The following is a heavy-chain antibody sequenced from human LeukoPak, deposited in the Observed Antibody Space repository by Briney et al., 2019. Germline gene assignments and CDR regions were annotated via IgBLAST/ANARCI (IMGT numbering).Heavy chain of an antibody. J-gene: IGHJ4*02. D-gene: IGHD3-10*01. CDR2: ISGSGGST. CDR1: GFTFSSYA. Sequence: PGGSLRLSCAASGFTFSSYAMSWVRQAPGKGLEWASAISGSGGSTYYADSVKGRFTISRDNSKNTLYLQMNSLRAEDTAVYYCAKGFGFINAADYWGQGTLVTVSS. CDR3: AKGFGFINAADY. V-gene: IGHV3-23*01.